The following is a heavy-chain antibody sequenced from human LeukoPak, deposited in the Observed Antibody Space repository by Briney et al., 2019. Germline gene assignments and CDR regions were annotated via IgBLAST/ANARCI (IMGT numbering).Heavy chain of an antibody. V-gene: IGHV1-18*01. J-gene: IGHJ5*02. CDR1: GYTFTSYG. CDR3: ARDISGPLGYCTNGVCSLNWFDP. Sequence: GASVKVSCKASGYTFTSYGISWVRQAPGQGLEWMGWISAYNGNTNYAQKLQGRVTMTTDTSTSTAYMELRSLRSDDAAVYCCARDISGPLGYCTNGVCSLNWFDPWGQGTLVTVSS. CDR2: ISAYNGNT. D-gene: IGHD2-8*01.